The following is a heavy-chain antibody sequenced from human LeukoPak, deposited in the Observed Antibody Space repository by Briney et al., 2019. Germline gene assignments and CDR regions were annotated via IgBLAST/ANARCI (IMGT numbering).Heavy chain of an antibody. CDR3: ARDSYYYGSGSYYQKLEFDD. CDR2: IIPIFGTA. D-gene: IGHD3-10*01. Sequence: ASVKVSCTASGVTFSNYAISWVRQAPGQGLGWMGGIIPIFGTANYAQKFQGRVTITADESTSTAYMELSSLRSEDTAVYYCARDSYYYGSGSYYQKLEFDDGGQETLVTVSS. V-gene: IGHV1-69*01. J-gene: IGHJ4*02. CDR1: GVTFSNYA.